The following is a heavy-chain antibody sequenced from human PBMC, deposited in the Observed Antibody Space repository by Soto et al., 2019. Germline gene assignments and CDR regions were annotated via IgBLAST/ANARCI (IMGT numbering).Heavy chain of an antibody. J-gene: IGHJ4*02. D-gene: IGHD3-16*01. Sequence: PSETLSLTCGVSGYSITSGFYWGWVRQSPGKGLEWIGTISYSAKTFYNPSLASRFSMAVDSSKNQFSLRLTSVTAADTALYYCTRGAGAPWVRFDSWGRGILVTRLL. V-gene: IGHV4-38-2*01. CDR1: GYSITSGFY. CDR2: ISYSAKT. CDR3: TRGAGAPWVRFDS.